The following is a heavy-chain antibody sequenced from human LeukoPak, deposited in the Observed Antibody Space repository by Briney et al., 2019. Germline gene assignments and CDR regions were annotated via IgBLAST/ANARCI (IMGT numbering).Heavy chain of an antibody. CDR1: GHSISTGYY. CDR2: IFHSGIT. V-gene: IGHV4-38-2*01. D-gene: IGHD2-8*01. CDR3: ARASFNVVFGNWFDP. J-gene: IGHJ5*02. Sequence: KPSDTLSLTCAVSGHSISTGYYWGRIRQPPGKGLEWIGSIFHSGITYYSPSLESRVTISVDTSKNQFSLKLRSVTAADTAIYYCARASFNVVFGNWFDPWGQGTLVTVSS.